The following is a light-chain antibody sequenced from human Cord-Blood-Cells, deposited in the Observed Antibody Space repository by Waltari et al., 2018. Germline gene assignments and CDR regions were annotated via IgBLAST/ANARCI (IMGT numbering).Light chain of an antibody. CDR2: YVS. CDR3: SSYTSSSTLYV. CDR1: SSDVGVYNY. Sequence: QSALPQPASVSGSPRQSITISCTGTSSDVGVYNYVPWYQQHPGKAPKLMIYYVSNRPAGVSNRFSGSKSGNTASLTISGLQAEDEADYYCSSYTSSSTLYVFGTGTKVTVL. J-gene: IGLJ1*01. V-gene: IGLV2-14*03.